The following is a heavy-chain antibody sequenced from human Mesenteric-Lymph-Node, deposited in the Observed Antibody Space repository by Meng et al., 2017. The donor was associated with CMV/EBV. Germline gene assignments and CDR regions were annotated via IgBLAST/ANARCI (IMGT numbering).Heavy chain of an antibody. CDR1: GYTFSSYG. Sequence: ASVKVSCKASGYTFSSYGINWVRQAPGQGLEWMGWISAYNGNTHYAQKFQGRVTVTTDTSTTTAYMELRSPRSDDTAVYYCARAHRYCSSTSCLYYFDYWGQGTLVTVSS. V-gene: IGHV1-18*01. CDR3: ARAHRYCSSTSCLYYFDY. J-gene: IGHJ4*02. D-gene: IGHD2-2*01. CDR2: ISAYNGNT.